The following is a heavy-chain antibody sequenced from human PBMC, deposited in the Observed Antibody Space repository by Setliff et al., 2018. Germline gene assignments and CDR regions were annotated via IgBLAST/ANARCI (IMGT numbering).Heavy chain of an antibody. V-gene: IGHV1-24*01. J-gene: IGHJ6*02. CDR2: FDPEDGET. CDR3: ARGAYYYYYGMDV. CDR1: GYTLTELS. Sequence: ASVKVSCKVSGYTLTELSRHWVRQAPGKGLEWMGGFDPEDGETIYAQKFQGRVTITADESTSTAYMELSSLRSEDTAVYYCARGAYYYYYGMDVWGQGTTVTVSS.